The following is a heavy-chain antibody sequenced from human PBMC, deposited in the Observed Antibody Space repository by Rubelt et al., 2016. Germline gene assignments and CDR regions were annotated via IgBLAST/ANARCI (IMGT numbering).Heavy chain of an antibody. Sequence: QVQLQESGPGLVKPSETLSLPCTVSGGSISSYYWSWIRQPPGQGLEWIGGINHSGTTTYNPSLKSRLKMSVDTARKSFPLNLTSVTAANTAVYYCAKKEQLQFRPTYFDPWGQGTLVTVSS. D-gene: IGHD5-24*01. J-gene: IGHJ5*02. CDR1: GGSISSYY. CDR2: INHSGTT. V-gene: IGHV4-59*04. CDR3: AKKEQLQFRPTYFDP.